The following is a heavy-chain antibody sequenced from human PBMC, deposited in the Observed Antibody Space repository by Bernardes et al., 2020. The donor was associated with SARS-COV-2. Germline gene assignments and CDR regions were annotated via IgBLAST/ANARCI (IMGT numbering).Heavy chain of an antibody. CDR1: GFTFSKNA. Sequence: GGSLRLYCVASGFTFSKNAMTWVRQVPGKGLEWVSAISAIGGSTYYAESVKGRFTISRDNSRNTLYLEMNSLRAEDTAVYYCSKNAKYSSSSMEVWGQGTTVTVS. CDR2: ISAIGGST. D-gene: IGHD6-6*01. V-gene: IGHV3-23*01. CDR3: SKNAKYSSSSMEV. J-gene: IGHJ6*02.